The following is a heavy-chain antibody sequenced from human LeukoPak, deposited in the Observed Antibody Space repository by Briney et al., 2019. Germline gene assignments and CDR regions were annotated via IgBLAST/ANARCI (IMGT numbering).Heavy chain of an antibody. Sequence: TGGSLSLSCAASGFTFNNYWMSWVRQAPGKGLEWVANIKEDGSDIYYVDSVKGRFTISRDNAKNLLYLQMNSLRAEDTAVYYCARDQWRLFDYWGQGTLVTVSS. V-gene: IGHV3-7*04. D-gene: IGHD2-21*02. CDR3: ARDQWRLFDY. CDR1: GFTFNNYW. J-gene: IGHJ4*02. CDR2: IKEDGSDI.